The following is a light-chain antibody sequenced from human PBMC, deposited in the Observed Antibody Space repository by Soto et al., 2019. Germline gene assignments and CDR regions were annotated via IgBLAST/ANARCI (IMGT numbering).Light chain of an antibody. J-gene: IGKJ3*01. Sequence: EIVLTQSPGTLSLSPGERATLSCRTSQSFSSGYLAWYQQKPGRAPRLLLYGASSRAAGIPDRFSGSGSGTDFTLTISSLEPEDFAVYYCQHFGSALFTFGPVTKVDVK. CDR2: GAS. V-gene: IGKV3-20*01. CDR1: QSFSSGY. CDR3: QHFGSALFT.